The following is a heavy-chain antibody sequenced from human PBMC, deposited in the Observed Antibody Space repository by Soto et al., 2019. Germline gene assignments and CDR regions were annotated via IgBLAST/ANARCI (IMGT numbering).Heavy chain of an antibody. J-gene: IGHJ6*02. Sequence: SETLSLTCTVSGGSISSGGYYWSWIRQHPGKGLEWIGYIYYSGSTYYNPSLKSRVTISVDTSKNQFSLKLSSVTAADTAVYYCARVDTAMEPSYYGMDVWGQGTTVTVSS. CDR3: ARVDTAMEPSYYGMDV. V-gene: IGHV4-31*03. D-gene: IGHD5-18*01. CDR1: GGSISSGGYY. CDR2: IYYSGST.